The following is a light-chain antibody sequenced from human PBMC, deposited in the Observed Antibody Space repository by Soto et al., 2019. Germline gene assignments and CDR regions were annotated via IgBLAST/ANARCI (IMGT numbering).Light chain of an antibody. J-gene: IGKJ2*01. V-gene: IGKV3-15*01. CDR2: DAS. Sequence: EIVMTQSPATLSVSPGERATLSCRASQSVSSNLAWYQQKPGQAPRLLIYDASTRATGIPARFSGSGSGTEFTLTISSLQSEHFAVYYCQQYNNWPPNYTFGQGTKLVIK. CDR1: QSVSSN. CDR3: QQYNNWPPNYT.